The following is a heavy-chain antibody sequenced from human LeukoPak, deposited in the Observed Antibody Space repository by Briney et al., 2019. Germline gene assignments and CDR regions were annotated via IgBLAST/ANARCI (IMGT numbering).Heavy chain of an antibody. CDR3: ARAGYCSGGSCYSFDY. V-gene: IGHV4-34*01. D-gene: IGHD2-15*01. CDR1: GGSFSGYY. Sequence: PSETLSLTCAVYGGSFSGYYWSWIRQPPGKXXXXXXXXXHSGSTNYNPSLKSRVTISVDTSKNQFSLKLSSVTAADTAVYYRARAGYCSGGSCYSFDYWGQGTLVTVSS. J-gene: IGHJ4*02. CDR2: XXHSGST.